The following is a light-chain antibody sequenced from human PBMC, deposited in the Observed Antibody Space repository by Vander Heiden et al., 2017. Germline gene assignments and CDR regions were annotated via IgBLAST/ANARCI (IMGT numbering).Light chain of an antibody. J-gene: IGKJ2*01. CDR2: AAS. CDR3: QQLNRYFPYT. Sequence: IQLTQSPSSLSASVGDRVTLTCRASQGISSYLAWYQQKPGKAPKLLIYAASTLQSGVPSRFSGSGSGTDFTLTISSLQPEDFATYYCQQLNRYFPYTFGQGTKLEIK. V-gene: IGKV1-9*01. CDR1: QGISSY.